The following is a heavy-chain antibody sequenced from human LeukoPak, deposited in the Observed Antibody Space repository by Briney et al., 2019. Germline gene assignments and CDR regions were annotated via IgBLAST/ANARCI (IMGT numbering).Heavy chain of an antibody. J-gene: IGHJ4*02. CDR1: GFTFSSYA. CDR2: ISGSGDNT. D-gene: IGHD2-15*01. Sequence: GGSLRLSCAASGFTFSSYAMSWVRQVPGKGLEWVSVISGSGDNTYYADSVKGRFTISRDNAKNSLYLQMNSLRAEDTAVYYCARHRRYCSGGSCYSGYYFDSWGPGTLVTVSS. V-gene: IGHV3-23*01. CDR3: ARHRRYCSGGSCYSGYYFDS.